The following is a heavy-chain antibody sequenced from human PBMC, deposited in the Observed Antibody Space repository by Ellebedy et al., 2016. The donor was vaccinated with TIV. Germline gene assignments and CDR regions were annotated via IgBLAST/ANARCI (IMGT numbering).Heavy chain of an antibody. CDR3: ARDGLRYFDWTRRNGWFDP. D-gene: IGHD3-9*01. V-gene: IGHV3-30*04. CDR1: GFTFSSYA. J-gene: IGHJ5*02. CDR2: ISYDGSNK. Sequence: GGSLRLXXAASGFTFSSYAMHWVRQAPGKGLEWVAVAVISYDGSNKYYADSVKGRFTISRDNSKNTLYLQMNSLRAEDTAVYYCARDGLRYFDWTRRNGWFDPWGQGTLVTVSS.